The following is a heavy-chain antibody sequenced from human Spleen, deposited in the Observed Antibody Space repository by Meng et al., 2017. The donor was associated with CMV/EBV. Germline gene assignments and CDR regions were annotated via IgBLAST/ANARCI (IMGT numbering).Heavy chain of an antibody. V-gene: IGHV3-21*01. CDR2: ISSSSSYI. J-gene: IGHJ6*02. Sequence: GGSLRLSCAASGFTFSSYSMNWVRQAPGKGLEWVSSISSSSSYIYYADSVKGRFTISRDNAKNSLYLQMNSLRAEDTAVYYCARGRQWLNYYYGMDVWGQGTTVTVSS. CDR1: GFTFSSYS. D-gene: IGHD6-19*01. CDR3: ARGRQWLNYYYGMDV.